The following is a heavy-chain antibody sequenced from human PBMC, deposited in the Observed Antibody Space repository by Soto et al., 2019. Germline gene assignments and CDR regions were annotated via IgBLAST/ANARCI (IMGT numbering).Heavy chain of an antibody. CDR3: ARESPWYCSGGSCGPDY. CDR1: GGSISSGDYY. CDR2: IYYSGST. J-gene: IGHJ4*02. V-gene: IGHV4-30-4*01. Sequence: TLSRTCTVSGGSISSGDYYWSWIRQPPGKGLEWIGYIYYSGSTYYNPSLKSRVTISVDTSKNQFSLKLSSVTAADTAVDDCARESPWYCSGGSCGPDYWGQGTLVTVSS. D-gene: IGHD2-15*01.